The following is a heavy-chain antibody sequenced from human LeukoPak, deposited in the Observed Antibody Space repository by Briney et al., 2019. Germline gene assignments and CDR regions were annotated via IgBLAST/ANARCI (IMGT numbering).Heavy chain of an antibody. V-gene: IGHV4-30-2*02. CDR2: IDDSGTT. CDR1: GGSISSGGYY. J-gene: IGHJ4*02. D-gene: IGHD2-21*01. CDR3: ASGNKTQLYCGGACSTHYFDY. Sequence: SQTLSFTGTASGGSISSGGYYWSWIRQRPGRSLEWIGYIDDSGTTYYNPSLKSGVSISVDTSTNPFSLKLSSVTAADTAVYYCASGNKTQLYCGGACSTHYFDYWGQGTLVTVSS.